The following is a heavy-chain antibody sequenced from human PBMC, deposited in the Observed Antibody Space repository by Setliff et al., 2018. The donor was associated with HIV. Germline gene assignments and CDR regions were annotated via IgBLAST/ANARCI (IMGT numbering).Heavy chain of an antibody. Sequence: SETLSLTCAVSGYSISSGYYWGWIRQPPGKGLEWIGSIYHSGSTYYNPSLKSRVTISVDTSKNQFSLKLSSVTAADTAVYYCTRGDYYDSSGYSLYYFDYWGQGTLVTVSS. CDR1: GYSISSGYY. CDR3: TRGDYYDSSGYSLYYFDY. CDR2: IYHSGST. V-gene: IGHV4-38-2*01. D-gene: IGHD3-22*01. J-gene: IGHJ4*02.